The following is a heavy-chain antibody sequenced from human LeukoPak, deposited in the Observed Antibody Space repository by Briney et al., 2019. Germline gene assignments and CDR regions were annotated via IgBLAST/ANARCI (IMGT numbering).Heavy chain of an antibody. D-gene: IGHD6-13*01. Sequence: GGSLRLSCAASGFTFSSYAMSWVRQAPGKGLEWVSAISGSGGSTYYADSVKGRFTISRDNSKNTLYLQMNSLRAEDTAVYYCAKDRDSSSWYADSNWFDPWGQGTLVTVSS. CDR1: GFTFSSYA. V-gene: IGHV3-23*01. CDR2: ISGSGGST. CDR3: AKDRDSSSWYADSNWFDP. J-gene: IGHJ5*02.